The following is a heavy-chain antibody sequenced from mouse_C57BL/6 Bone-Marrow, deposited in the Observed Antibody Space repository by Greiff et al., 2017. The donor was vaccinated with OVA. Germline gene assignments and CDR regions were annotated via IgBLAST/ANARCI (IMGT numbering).Heavy chain of an antibody. J-gene: IGHJ2*01. CDR1: GFTFSSYA. Sequence: EVKVEESGGGLVKPGGSLKLSCAASGFTFSSYAMSWVRQTPEKRLEWVATISDGGSYTYYPDNVKGRFTISRDNAKNNLYLQMSHLKSEDTAMYYCARDSGPYYYYFDYWGQGTTLTVSS. CDR2: ISDGGSYT. CDR3: ARDSGPYYYYFDY. D-gene: IGHD1-1*01. V-gene: IGHV5-4*01.